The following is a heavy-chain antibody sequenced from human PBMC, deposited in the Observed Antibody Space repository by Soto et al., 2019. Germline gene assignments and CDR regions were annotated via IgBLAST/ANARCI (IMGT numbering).Heavy chain of an antibody. J-gene: IGHJ3*02. CDR3: AKAGGKEYSGYDDAFDI. V-gene: IGHV3-23*01. CDR2: ISGSGGST. D-gene: IGHD5-12*01. Sequence: PVGSLRLSCAASGFTFSSYAMSWVRQAPGKGLEWVSAISGSGGSTYYADSVKGRFTISRDNSKNTLYLQMNSPRAEDTAVYYCAKAGGKEYSGYDDAFDIWGQGTMVTVSS. CDR1: GFTFSSYA.